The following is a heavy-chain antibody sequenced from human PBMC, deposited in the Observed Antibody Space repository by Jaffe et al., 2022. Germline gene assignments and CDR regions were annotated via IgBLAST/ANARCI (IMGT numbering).Heavy chain of an antibody. CDR2: ISSDSGTI. J-gene: IGHJ4*02. Sequence: DVQLVESGGGLVQSGGSLRLSCAASGFTFSSYSMTWVRQAPGKGLEWVSYISSDSGTIYYADSVRGRFTISRDNAKNSLYLQMNSLRADDTAVYYCATASGWYFQSWGQGTLVTVSS. V-gene: IGHV3-48*01. CDR3: ATASGWYFQS. D-gene: IGHD6-19*01. CDR1: GFTFSSYS.